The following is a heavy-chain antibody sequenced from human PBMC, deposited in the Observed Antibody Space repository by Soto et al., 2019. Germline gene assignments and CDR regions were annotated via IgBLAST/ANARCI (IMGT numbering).Heavy chain of an antibody. CDR3: ARRYGASFDY. Sequence: SETLSLTCTVSGDYISSYSWSWIRQPPGKGLEWIGYIYYSGSTNYNPSLKSRVTISVDTSKNQFSLKLSSVTAADTAVYYCARRYGASFDYWGQGTLVTVS. V-gene: IGHV4-59*01. D-gene: IGHD4-17*01. J-gene: IGHJ4*02. CDR1: GDYISSYS. CDR2: IYYSGST.